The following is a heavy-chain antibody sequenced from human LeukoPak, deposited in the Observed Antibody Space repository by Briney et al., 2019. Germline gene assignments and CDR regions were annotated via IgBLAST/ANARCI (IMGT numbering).Heavy chain of an antibody. CDR2: IVGSGGSA. V-gene: IGHV3-23*01. CDR1: GFTFSSYA. D-gene: IGHD3-22*01. Sequence: GGSLRLSCAASGFTFSSYAMSWVRQAPGKGLEWVSAIVGSGGSANYADSVKGRFTISRDNSKNTVYLQMNSLRAEDTAVYYCANQPSYDSSGDHAFDIWGQGTMVTVSS. CDR3: ANQPSYDSSGDHAFDI. J-gene: IGHJ3*02.